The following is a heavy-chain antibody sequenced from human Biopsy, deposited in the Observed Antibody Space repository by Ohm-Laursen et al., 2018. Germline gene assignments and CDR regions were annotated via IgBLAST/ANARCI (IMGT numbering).Heavy chain of an antibody. CDR2: MNPNSGNT. CDR3: AATSTLYYYYYAMDV. J-gene: IGHJ6*02. Sequence: ASVKVSCKASGYTFTSFDINWVRQATGQGLEWMGWMNPNSGNTGYAQKLQGRVTITADESTSTAYMELSSLRSEDTAVYYCAATSTLYYYYYAMDVWDQGTTITVSS. CDR1: GYTFTSFD. V-gene: IGHV1-8*01.